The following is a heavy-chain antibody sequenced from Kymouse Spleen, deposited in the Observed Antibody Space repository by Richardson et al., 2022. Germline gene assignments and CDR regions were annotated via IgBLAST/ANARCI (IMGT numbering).Heavy chain of an antibody. D-gene: IGHD4-23*01. V-gene: IGHV3-9*01. Sequence: EVQLVESGGGLVQPGRSLRLSCAASGFTFDDYAMHWVRQAPGKGLEWVSGISWNSGSIGYADSVKGRFTISRDNAKNSLYLQMNSLRAEDTALYYCAKDNGGKAYYYYYGMDVWGQGTTVTVSS. CDR3: AKDNGGKAYYYYYGMDV. J-gene: IGHJ6*02. CDR1: GFTFDDYA. CDR2: ISWNSGSI.